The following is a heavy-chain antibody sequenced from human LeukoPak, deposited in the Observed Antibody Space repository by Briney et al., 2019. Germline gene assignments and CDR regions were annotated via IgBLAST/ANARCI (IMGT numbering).Heavy chain of an antibody. CDR3: ASGYCSSTSCYHHYYYGMDV. CDR1: GFTFSSYA. Sequence: GGSLRLSCAASGFTFSSYAMHWVRQAPGKGLEWVAVISYDGSNKYYADSVKGRFTISRDNSKNTLYLQMNSLRAEDTAVYYCASGYCSSTSCYHHYYYGMDVRGQGTTVTVSS. CDR2: ISYDGSNK. D-gene: IGHD2-2*03. V-gene: IGHV3-30-3*01. J-gene: IGHJ6*02.